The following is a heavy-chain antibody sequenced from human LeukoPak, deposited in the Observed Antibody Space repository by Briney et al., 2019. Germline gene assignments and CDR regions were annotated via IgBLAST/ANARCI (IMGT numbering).Heavy chain of an antibody. V-gene: IGHV4-31*03. CDR3: ARSRPGTHPFDP. D-gene: IGHD3-10*01. CDR1: ANSINNGAYY. J-gene: IGHJ5*02. Sequence: SETLSLTCTVSANSINNGAYYWSWIRQHRGKGLEWIGYIYNTGSRYYNPSLKSRLTISVDTSQNQFSLKLSSVTAADTAVYYCARSRPGTHPFDPWGQGTLVTVSS. CDR2: IYNTGSR.